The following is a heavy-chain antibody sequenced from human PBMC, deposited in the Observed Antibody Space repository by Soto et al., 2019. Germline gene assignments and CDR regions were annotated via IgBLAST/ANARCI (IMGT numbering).Heavy chain of an antibody. D-gene: IGHD3-10*01. J-gene: IGHJ4*02. CDR2: FNPILTMS. V-gene: IGHV1-69*02. Sequence: QVQLVQSGADVKKPGSSVKVSCKASGDTFNFYTINWVRQAPGLGLEWMGRFNPILTMSNYAQKFEGRVRMTADKSTSTAYMELSRLRAEDTAMYYCATSYGSGYRSFDFWGQGALVTVSS. CDR1: GDTFNFYT. CDR3: ATSYGSGYRSFDF.